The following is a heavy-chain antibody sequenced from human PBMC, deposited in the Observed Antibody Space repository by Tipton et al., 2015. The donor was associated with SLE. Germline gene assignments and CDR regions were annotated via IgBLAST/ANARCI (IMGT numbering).Heavy chain of an antibody. V-gene: IGHV4-34*01. CDR3: ARAVSYYDFWGGYTD. D-gene: IGHD3-3*01. CDR2: ISPSVST. Sequence: TLSLTCAVYGESFSGYYWSWIRQPPGKGLEWIGEISPSVSTNYNPSLKSRVTMSVDTSKNQFSLKLSSVTAADTAVYYCARAVSYYDFWGGYTDWGQGTLVTVSS. J-gene: IGHJ4*02. CDR1: GESFSGYY.